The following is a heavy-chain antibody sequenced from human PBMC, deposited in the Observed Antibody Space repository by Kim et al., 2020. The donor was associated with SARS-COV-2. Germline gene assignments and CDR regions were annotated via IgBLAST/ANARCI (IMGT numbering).Heavy chain of an antibody. V-gene: IGHV5-51*01. D-gene: IGHD6-13*01. J-gene: IGHJ3*02. CDR3: ARPGAAAGKKGGAFDI. Sequence: GESLKISCKGSGYSFTSYWIGWVRQMPGKGLEWMGIIYPGDSDTRYSPSFQGQVTISADKSISTAYLQWSSLKASDTAMYYCARPGAAAGKKGGAFDIWGQGTMVTVSS. CDR1: GYSFTSYW. CDR2: IYPGDSDT.